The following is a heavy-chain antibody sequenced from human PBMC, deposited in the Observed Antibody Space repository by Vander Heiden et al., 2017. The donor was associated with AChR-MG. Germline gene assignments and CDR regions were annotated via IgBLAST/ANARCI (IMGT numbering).Heavy chain of an antibody. CDR3: AREAEDIVVVPAAIFHYYYGMDV. D-gene: IGHD2-2*02. CDR1: GGTFSSPA. Sequence: QVQPAPSGAEVKKPGSSVQVSCKASGGTFSSPAISWVRQAPGQGLEWMGGIIPIFGTANYAQKFQGRVTITADESTSTAYMELSSLRSEDTAVYYCAREAEDIVVVPAAIFHYYYGMDVWGQVTTVTVS. J-gene: IGHJ6*02. CDR2: IIPIFGTA. V-gene: IGHV1-69*01.